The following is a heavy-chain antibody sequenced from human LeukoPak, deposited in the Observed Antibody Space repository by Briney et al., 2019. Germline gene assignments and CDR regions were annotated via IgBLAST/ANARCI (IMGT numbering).Heavy chain of an antibody. V-gene: IGHV3-66*01. D-gene: IGHD5-12*01. J-gene: IGHJ4*01. Sequence: GGSLRFSGAASGFSFSRYYMSWVRQAPGKGREGVSVLFSGGDTYYADSVKDRFSISRDTSRKTLFLQMNSLRAADTAVYYCALQGYDSGFDYWGHGTLVTVSS. CDR3: ALQGYDSGFDY. CDR2: LFSGGDT. CDR1: GFSFSRYY.